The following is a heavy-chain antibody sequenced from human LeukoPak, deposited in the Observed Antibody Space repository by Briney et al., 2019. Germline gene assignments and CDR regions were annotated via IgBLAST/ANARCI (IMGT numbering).Heavy chain of an antibody. CDR1: GSSFGTYG. J-gene: IGHJ4*02. CDR3: ARGPSGYYYFED. V-gene: IGHV3-20*04. D-gene: IGHD5-12*01. CDR2: INRNGIST. Sequence: GGSLRLSCAASGSSFGTYGMTWVRQVPGKGLEWVTGINRNGISTLYADSVKGRFTISRDNAKNSLYLQMNSLRAEDTALYYCARGPSGYYYFEDWGQGTLVTVSS.